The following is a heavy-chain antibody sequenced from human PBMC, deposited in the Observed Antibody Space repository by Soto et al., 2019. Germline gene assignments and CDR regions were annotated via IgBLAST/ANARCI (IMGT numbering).Heavy chain of an antibody. V-gene: IGHV5-51*01. Sequence: GESLRISCKGSGYHFISYWIGRVRQLPEKGLEWMGIIYPGDSDTRYSPSFQGQVTISADKSISTAYLQWSSLKASDTAMYYCASSYDYVPWGQGTLVTVSS. CDR2: IYPGDSDT. CDR1: GYHFISYW. J-gene: IGHJ5*02. CDR3: ASSYDYVP. D-gene: IGHD3-16*01.